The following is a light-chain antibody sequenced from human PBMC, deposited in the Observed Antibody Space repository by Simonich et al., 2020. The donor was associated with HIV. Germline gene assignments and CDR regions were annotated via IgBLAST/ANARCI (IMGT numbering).Light chain of an antibody. Sequence: EIVMTQSPATLSVSPGERATLSCRATQSVSSNLAWYQQKPGLAPRLLIYGASTRATGIPARFSGSGSGTEFTLTISSMQSEDFADYYCQHYNNGPLTFGPGTKVDIK. CDR2: GAS. J-gene: IGKJ3*01. V-gene: IGKV3-15*01. CDR1: QSVSSN. CDR3: QHYNNGPLT.